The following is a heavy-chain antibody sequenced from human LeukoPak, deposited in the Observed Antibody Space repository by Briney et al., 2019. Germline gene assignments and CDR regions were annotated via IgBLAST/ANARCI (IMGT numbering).Heavy chain of an antibody. CDR1: GFTFSSYA. Sequence: GGSLRLSCAASGFTFSSYAMSWVRQAPGKGLEWVSAISGSGGSTYYADSVKGRFTISRDNSENTLYLQMNSLRAEDTAVYYCAKKPHYGDYWYYYYMDVWGKGTTVTVSS. D-gene: IGHD4-17*01. CDR2: ISGSGGST. V-gene: IGHV3-23*01. CDR3: AKKPHYGDYWYYYYMDV. J-gene: IGHJ6*03.